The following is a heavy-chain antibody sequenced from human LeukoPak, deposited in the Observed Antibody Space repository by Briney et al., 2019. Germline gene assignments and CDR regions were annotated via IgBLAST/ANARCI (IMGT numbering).Heavy chain of an antibody. CDR1: GYSFNNYW. D-gene: IGHD1-26*01. J-gene: IGHJ3*02. CDR2: IYPGDSDT. Sequence: GESLKISCKGSGYSFNNYWVAWVRQMPGKGLEWMGIIYPGDSDTRYSPSFQGQVTISADKSISTAYLQWWSLKVSDTAFYYCASLSRIVGATQLPLDIWGQGTLVTVSS. V-gene: IGHV5-51*01. CDR3: ASLSRIVGATQLPLDI.